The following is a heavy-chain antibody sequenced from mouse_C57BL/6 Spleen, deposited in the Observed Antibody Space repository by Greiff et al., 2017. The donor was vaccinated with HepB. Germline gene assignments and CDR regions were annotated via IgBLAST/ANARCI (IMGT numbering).Heavy chain of an antibody. CDR1: GFTFTDYY. CDR3: ASRNYGSSIYGYFDV. D-gene: IGHD1-1*01. Sequence: EVKLVESGGGLVQPGGSLSLSCAASGFTFTDYYMSWVRQPPGKALEWLGFIRNKANGYTTEYSESVKGRFTISRDTSQSILYLQMNALRAEDSATYDCASRNYGSSIYGYFDVWGTGTTVTVSS. V-gene: IGHV7-3*01. J-gene: IGHJ1*03. CDR2: IRNKANGYTT.